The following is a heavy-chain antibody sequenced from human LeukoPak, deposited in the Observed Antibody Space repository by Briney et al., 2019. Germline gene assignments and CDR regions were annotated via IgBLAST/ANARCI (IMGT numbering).Heavy chain of an antibody. V-gene: IGHV5-51*01. CDR1: GYSFTSYW. J-gene: IGHJ4*02. D-gene: IGHD6-19*01. Sequence: GESLKISCKGSGYSFTSYWIGWVRQMPGKGLEWMGIIYPGDSDTRYSPSFRGQVTISADKSISTAYLQWSSLKASDTAVYYCARLVGGIAVAGVFDYWGQGTLVTVSS. CDR3: ARLVGGIAVAGVFDY. CDR2: IYPGDSDT.